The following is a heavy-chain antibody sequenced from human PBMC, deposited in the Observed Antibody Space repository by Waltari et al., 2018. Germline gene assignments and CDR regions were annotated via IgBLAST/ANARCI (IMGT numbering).Heavy chain of an antibody. V-gene: IGHV3-30*02. CDR3: AKGLGVTNNDGFHV. J-gene: IGHJ3*01. CDR2: ILSDGSKK. Sequence: VQVVESGGDLVQPGGSLRLSCAASGFTFSAYGLHWVRQAPGKGLEWLASILSDGSKKYFADSVKGRFTISRDNSKNTLYLQMNSLRAEDTAVYYCAKGLGVTNNDGFHVWGQGTMVTVSS. D-gene: IGHD4-17*01. CDR1: GFTFSAYG.